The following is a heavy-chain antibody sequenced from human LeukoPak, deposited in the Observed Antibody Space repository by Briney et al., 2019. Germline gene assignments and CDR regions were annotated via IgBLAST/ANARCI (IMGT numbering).Heavy chain of an antibody. V-gene: IGHV3-23*01. CDR3: ARVVSSSWTGYYYGMDV. CDR1: GSTFSSYA. D-gene: IGHD6-13*01. CDR2: ISGSGGST. J-gene: IGHJ6*02. Sequence: GGSLRLSCAASGSTFSSYAMSWVRQAPGKGLEWVSAISGSGGSTYYADSVKGRFTISRDNSKNTLYLQMNSLRAEDTAVYYCARVVSSSWTGYYYGMDVWGQGTTVTVSS.